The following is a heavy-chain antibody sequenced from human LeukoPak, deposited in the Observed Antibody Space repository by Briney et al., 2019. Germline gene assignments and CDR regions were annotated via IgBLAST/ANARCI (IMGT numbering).Heavy chain of an antibody. CDR2: IYYSEST. CDR1: GRPISSYY. CDR3: AGDGLNTMVRGKIHYNYMDV. J-gene: IGHJ6*03. V-gene: IGHV4-59*01. Sequence: PSEPLSLTCTVSGRPISSYYWRWLRHPPGKALEGIGYIYYSESTNYNPSLKSRVTISVDTSKNQFYLKLSSVTAADTAVYYCAGDGLNTMVRGKIHYNYMDVWGKGTTVSISS. D-gene: IGHD3-10*01.